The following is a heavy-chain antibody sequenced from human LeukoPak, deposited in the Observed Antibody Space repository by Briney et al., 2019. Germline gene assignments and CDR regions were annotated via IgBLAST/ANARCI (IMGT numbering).Heavy chain of an antibody. J-gene: IGHJ3*01. Sequence: ASVKVSCKASGYMFTTYYIHWVRQASGQGPEWMGWINPNTGDTNYAPKFRGRVSMTRDESVSTAYMELSGLTSDDTAVFYCARVRRLMQTFDVWGQGTMVTVPS. CDR1: GYMFTTYY. CDR3: ARVRRLMQTFDV. V-gene: IGHV1-2*02. CDR2: INPNTGDT. D-gene: IGHD4/OR15-4a*01.